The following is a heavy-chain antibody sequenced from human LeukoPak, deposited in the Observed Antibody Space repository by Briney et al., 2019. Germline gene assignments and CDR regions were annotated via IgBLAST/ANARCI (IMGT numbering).Heavy chain of an antibody. J-gene: IGHJ6*03. Sequence: PGGSLRLSCAASGFTVSSNYMSWVRQAPGKGLEWVSVIYSGGSTYYADSVKGRFTISRDNSKNTLYLQMNSLRGEDTAVYYCAKDGDTMSGTYYYDMDVWGKGTTVTIS. CDR2: IYSGGST. D-gene: IGHD1-26*01. V-gene: IGHV3-66*01. CDR3: AKDGDTMSGTYYYDMDV. CDR1: GFTVSSNY.